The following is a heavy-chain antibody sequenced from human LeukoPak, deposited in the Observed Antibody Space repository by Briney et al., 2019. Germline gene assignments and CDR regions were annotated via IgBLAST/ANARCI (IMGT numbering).Heavy chain of an antibody. D-gene: IGHD2-2*01. CDR3: ARAKYCSSTSCYPWGNWFDP. Sequence: SQTMSLTCTVSGGSISSGSYYWSWIRQPAGKGLEWIGRIYTSGSTNYNPSLKSRVTISVDTSKNQFSLKLSSVTAADTAVYYCARAKYCSSTSCYPWGNWFDPWGQGTLVTVSS. J-gene: IGHJ5*02. V-gene: IGHV4-61*02. CDR1: GGSISSGSYY. CDR2: IYTSGST.